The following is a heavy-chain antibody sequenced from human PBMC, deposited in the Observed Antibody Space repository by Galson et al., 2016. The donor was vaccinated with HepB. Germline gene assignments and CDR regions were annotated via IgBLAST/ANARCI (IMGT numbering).Heavy chain of an antibody. CDR2: IYYSGST. Sequence: TLSLTCAVSGGSLSSGGHSWSWIRQPPGKGLEFIGYIYYSGSTYYNPSLKSRVTISIDRSKNQFSLKLSSVTAADTAVYYCARGQIRWFDPWGQGALVPVAS. CDR3: ARGQIRWFDP. CDR1: GGSLSSGGHS. V-gene: IGHV4-30-2*01. J-gene: IGHJ5*02.